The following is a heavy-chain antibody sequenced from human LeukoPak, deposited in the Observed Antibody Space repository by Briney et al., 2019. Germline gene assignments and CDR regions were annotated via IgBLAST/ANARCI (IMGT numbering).Heavy chain of an antibody. V-gene: IGHV1-8*01. CDR3: ARAAPRSSSIETYYFDY. D-gene: IGHD6-13*01. Sequence: ASVKVSCKASGYTFTSYDINWVRQATGQGLEWMGWMNPNSGNTGYAQKFQGRVTMTRNTSISTAYVELSSLRSEDTAVYYCARAAPRSSSIETYYFDYWGQGTLVTVSS. CDR2: MNPNSGNT. J-gene: IGHJ4*02. CDR1: GYTFTSYD.